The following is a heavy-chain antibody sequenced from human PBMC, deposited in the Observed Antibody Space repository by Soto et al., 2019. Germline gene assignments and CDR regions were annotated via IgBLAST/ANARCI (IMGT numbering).Heavy chain of an antibody. CDR3: ARGREQWLVDAFDI. V-gene: IGHV4-34*01. Sequence: SETLSLTCAVYGGSFSGYYWNWIRQPPGKGLEWIGDTNHSGSTNYNPSLKSRVTISVDTSKNQFSLKLSSVTAADTAVYYCARGREQWLVDAFDIWGQGTMVTVSS. CDR1: GGSFSGYY. D-gene: IGHD6-19*01. J-gene: IGHJ3*02. CDR2: TNHSGST.